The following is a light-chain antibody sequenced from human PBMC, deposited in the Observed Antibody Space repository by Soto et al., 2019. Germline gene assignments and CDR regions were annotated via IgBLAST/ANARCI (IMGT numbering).Light chain of an antibody. J-gene: IGLJ2*01. V-gene: IGLV2-11*01. CDR1: SSDVGGYNY. CDR3: CSYAGSYTLV. Sequence: QSVLTQPRSVSGSPGQSVTISCTGTSSDVGGYNYVPWYQQHPGKAPKLMIYDVSKRPSGVPDRFSGSKSGNTASLTISGLQAEDEADYYCCSYAGSYTLVFGGGTQLTVL. CDR2: DVS.